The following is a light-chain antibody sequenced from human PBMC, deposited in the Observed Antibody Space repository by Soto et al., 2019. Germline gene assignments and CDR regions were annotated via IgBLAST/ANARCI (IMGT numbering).Light chain of an antibody. CDR1: TSDIGSNA. CDR3: ATWDDSLDGWV. J-gene: IGLJ3*02. CDR2: SNY. V-gene: IGLV1-44*01. Sequence: QAVVTQPPSASGTPGQRVTISCSGSTSDIGSNAVNWYQQVPGSAPKLLIYSNYKRPSGIPDRFSGSRSGTSASLAISGLLSEDEADYYCATWDDSLDGWVFGGGTKVTVL.